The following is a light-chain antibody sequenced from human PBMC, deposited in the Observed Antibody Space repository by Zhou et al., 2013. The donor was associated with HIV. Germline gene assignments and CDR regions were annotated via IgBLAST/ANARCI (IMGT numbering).Light chain of an antibody. CDR3: QQYNSWWT. CDR1: QSIGTW. Sequence: DIQMTQSPSTLPASVGDRVTITCRASQSIGTWLAWYQQKPGKAPKLLIYKASSLESGVPSRFSGSGSGTEFTLTISSLQPDDFATYYCQQYNSWWTFGQGTKVEIK. J-gene: IGKJ1*01. V-gene: IGKV1-5*03. CDR2: KAS.